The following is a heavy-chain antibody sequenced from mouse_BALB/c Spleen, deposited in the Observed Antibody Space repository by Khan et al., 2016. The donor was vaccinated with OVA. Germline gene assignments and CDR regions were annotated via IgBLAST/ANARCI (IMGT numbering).Heavy chain of an antibody. J-gene: IGHJ3*01. CDR3: ARDGAYYRSDGWFAY. D-gene: IGHD2-14*01. Sequence: QIQLVQSGAELVRPGGSVKLSCKASGYTFTTYTISWVHQAPGQGLEWIANIIPSNDYANYKHKVKDRVTITRDKSNSTVYMQLSSLTSEDSALYYCARDGAYYRSDGWFAYWGQGTLVTVSA. V-gene: IGHV1-4*01. CDR2: IIPSNDYA. CDR1: GYTFTTYT.